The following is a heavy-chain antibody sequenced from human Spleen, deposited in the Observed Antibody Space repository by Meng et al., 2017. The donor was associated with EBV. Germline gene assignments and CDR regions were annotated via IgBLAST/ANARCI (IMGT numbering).Heavy chain of an antibody. J-gene: IGHJ5*02. CDR1: GFIFSNFG. CDR2: IWYDGTNE. CDR3: ARDRGYGADWFDP. Sequence: QVQLVGXXXXXVEXGXXXRLSCAASGFIFSNFGMHWVRQAPGKGLEWVAVIWYDGTNEYYADSVKGRFTISRDNSKNTLYLQMNSLRAEDTAVYYCARDRGYGADWFDPWGQGTLVTVSS. D-gene: IGHD3-10*01. V-gene: IGHV3-33*01.